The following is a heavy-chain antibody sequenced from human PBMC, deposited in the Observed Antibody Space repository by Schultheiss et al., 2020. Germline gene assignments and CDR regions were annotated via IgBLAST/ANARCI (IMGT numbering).Heavy chain of an antibody. Sequence: GGSLRLSCAASGFTFSSYAMSWVRQAPGKGLEWVSAISGSGGSTYYADSVKGRFTVSRDTSKNTLYLQMSSLRPDDTAVYYCVKGSSLYYDFWSGYPWDVWGRGTSVTVSS. CDR2: ISGSGGST. CDR3: VKGSSLYYDFWSGYPWDV. J-gene: IGHJ6*02. V-gene: IGHV3-23*01. CDR1: GFTFSSYA. D-gene: IGHD3-3*01.